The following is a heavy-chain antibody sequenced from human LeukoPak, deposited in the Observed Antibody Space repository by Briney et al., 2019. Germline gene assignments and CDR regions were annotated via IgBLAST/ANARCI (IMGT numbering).Heavy chain of an antibody. CDR2: ISSSSSTI. CDR3: ARDPARWCSSTSCYGGAFDY. J-gene: IGHJ4*02. CDR1: GFTFSSYG. Sequence: PGGSLRLSCAASGFTFSSYGMNWVRQAPGKGLEWVSYISSSSSTIYYADSVKGRFTISRDNAKNSLYLQMNSLRAEDTAVYYCARDPARWCSSTSCYGGAFDYWGQGTLVTVSS. V-gene: IGHV3-48*01. D-gene: IGHD2-2*01.